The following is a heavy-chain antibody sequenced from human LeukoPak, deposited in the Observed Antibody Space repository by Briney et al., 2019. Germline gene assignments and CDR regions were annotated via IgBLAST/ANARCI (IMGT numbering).Heavy chain of an antibody. CDR2: ISGSGGST. D-gene: IGHD2-15*01. CDR1: GFIFSSYA. V-gene: IGHV3-23*01. Sequence: GGSLRLSCAASGFIFSSYAMSWVRQAPGKGLEWVSTISGSGGSTYYADSVKGRFTISRDNSKNTLYLQTNSLRAEDTALYYCAKDGLYYCGGGTCFDSWGQGILVTVSS. J-gene: IGHJ4*02. CDR3: AKDGLYYCGGGTCFDS.